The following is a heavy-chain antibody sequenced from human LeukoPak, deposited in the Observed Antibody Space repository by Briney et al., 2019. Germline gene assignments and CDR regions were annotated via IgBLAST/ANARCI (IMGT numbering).Heavy chain of an antibody. CDR3: ARDPDYGDPY. J-gene: IGHJ4*02. D-gene: IGHD4/OR15-4a*01. V-gene: IGHV3-48*04. Sequence: GGSLRLSCAASGFTFSSYSMNWVRQAPGKGLEWVSYISSSSSTIYYADSVKGRFTISRVNAKNSLYLQMNSLRPDDTAVYYCARDPDYGDPYWGQGTLVTVSS. CDR1: GFTFSSYS. CDR2: ISSSSSTI.